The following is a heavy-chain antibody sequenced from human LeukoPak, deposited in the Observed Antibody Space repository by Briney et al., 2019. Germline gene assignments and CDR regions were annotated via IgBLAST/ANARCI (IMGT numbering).Heavy chain of an antibody. D-gene: IGHD2-8*01. CDR1: GYTFSNYG. J-gene: IGHJ5*02. CDR2: ISTYNANT. V-gene: IGHV1-18*01. Sequence: GASVKVSCKASGYTFSNYGITWVRQAPGQGLEWMGWISTYNANTNYAQEFQGRVTMTRDTSISTAYMELSRLRSDDTAVYYCASGVPLGYCTNGVCRDWFDPWGQGTLVTVSS. CDR3: ASGVPLGYCTNGVCRDWFDP.